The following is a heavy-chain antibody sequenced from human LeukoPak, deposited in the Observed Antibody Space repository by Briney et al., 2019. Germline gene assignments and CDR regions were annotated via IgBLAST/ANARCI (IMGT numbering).Heavy chain of an antibody. CDR1: GYTFTSYG. Sequence: ASVKVSCKASGYTFTSYGISWVRQAPGQGLEWMGWISAYNGNTNYAQKLQGRVTMITDTSTSTAYMELRSLRSDDTAVYYCARGPRYSSSWYVRRYYKYYGMDVWGQGTTVTVSS. J-gene: IGHJ6*02. V-gene: IGHV1-18*01. CDR3: ARGPRYSSSWYVRRYYKYYGMDV. CDR2: ISAYNGNT. D-gene: IGHD6-13*01.